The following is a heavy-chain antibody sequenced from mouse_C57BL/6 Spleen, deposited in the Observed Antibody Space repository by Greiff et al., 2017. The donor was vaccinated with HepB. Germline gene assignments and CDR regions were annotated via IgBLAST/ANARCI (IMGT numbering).Heavy chain of an antibody. CDR3: ARMGYDGYYGYYAMDY. Sequence: VKLVESGPGLVQPSQSLSITCTVSGFSLTSYGVHWVRQSPGKGLEWLGVIWSGGSTDYNAAFISRLSISKDNSKSQVFFKMNSLQADDTAIYYCARMGYDGYYGYYAMDYWGQGTSVTVSS. CDR1: GFSLTSYG. D-gene: IGHD2-3*01. CDR2: IWSGGST. J-gene: IGHJ4*01. V-gene: IGHV2-2*01.